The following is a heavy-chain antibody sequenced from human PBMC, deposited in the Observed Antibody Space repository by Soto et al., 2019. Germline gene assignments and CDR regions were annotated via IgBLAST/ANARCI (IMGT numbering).Heavy chain of an antibody. D-gene: IGHD2-15*01. CDR2: TLATLHTT. V-gene: IGHV1-69*11. CDR1: GVTFFNSG. J-gene: IGHJ1*01. CDR3: ASGPGYCSGGSCRPSEYFHH. Sequence: QVHLVQSGAEVKKPGSSVKVSCKASGVTFFNSGFSWVRQAPGQGLEWVGGTLATLHTTRDAERFRGRVTITADESTSTAYLELSSLRSDDTAVYYCASGPGYCSGGSCRPSEYFHHWGQGTLVIVSS.